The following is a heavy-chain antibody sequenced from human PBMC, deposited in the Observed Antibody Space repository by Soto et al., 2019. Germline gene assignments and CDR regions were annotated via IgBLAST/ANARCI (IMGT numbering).Heavy chain of an antibody. Sequence: QVQLVQSGAEVKKPGSSVKVSCKASGGPFSSYAISWVRQAPGQGLEWMGGIIPIFGTANYAQKFQGRVTITADEFTSTDYMALSSLRSEDTAVYYCARGRGIAGHPFDYWGQGTLVTVSS. V-gene: IGHV1-69*12. J-gene: IGHJ4*02. CDR3: ARGRGIAGHPFDY. D-gene: IGHD6-13*01. CDR1: GGPFSSYA. CDR2: IIPIFGTA.